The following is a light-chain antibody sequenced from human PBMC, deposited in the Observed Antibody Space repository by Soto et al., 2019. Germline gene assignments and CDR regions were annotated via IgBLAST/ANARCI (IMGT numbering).Light chain of an antibody. CDR3: CSYATGNTFV. CDR2: HVT. V-gene: IGLV2-14*01. CDR1: SSDVGAYNY. Sequence: QSALTQPASVSGSLGQSITISCSGTSSDVGAYNYVSWYQQYPGKAPQLMIYHVTDRPSGVSNRFSGSKSGNTASLTISGLQAEDEADYYCCSYATGNTFVFGTGTKLTVL. J-gene: IGLJ1*01.